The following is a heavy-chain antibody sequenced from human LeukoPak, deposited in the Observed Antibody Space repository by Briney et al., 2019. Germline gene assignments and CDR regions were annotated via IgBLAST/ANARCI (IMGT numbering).Heavy chain of an antibody. CDR2: IYYSGST. J-gene: IGHJ4*02. Sequence: SETLSLTCTASGGSISSYYWSWLRQPPGKGLEWIGYIYYSGSTNYNPSLKSRVTISVDTSKNQFSMTLSSVTAADTAVYYCARLLNYDYVWGSYRLFDYWGQGALVTVSS. V-gene: IGHV4-59*08. CDR1: GGSISSYY. D-gene: IGHD3-16*02. CDR3: ARLLNYDYVWGSYRLFDY.